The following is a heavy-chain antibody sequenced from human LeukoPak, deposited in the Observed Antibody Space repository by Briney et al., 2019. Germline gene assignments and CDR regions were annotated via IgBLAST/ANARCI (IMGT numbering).Heavy chain of an antibody. J-gene: IGHJ3*02. Sequence: SETLSLTCTVSGGSINSYYWSWIRQPPGKGLEWIGYIYYSGSTNYNPSLKSRVTISVDTSKNQFSLKLSSVTAADTAVYYCAREGRDDAFDIWGQGTMVTVSS. V-gene: IGHV4-59*01. CDR3: AREGRDDAFDI. CDR1: GGSINSYY. CDR2: IYYSGST.